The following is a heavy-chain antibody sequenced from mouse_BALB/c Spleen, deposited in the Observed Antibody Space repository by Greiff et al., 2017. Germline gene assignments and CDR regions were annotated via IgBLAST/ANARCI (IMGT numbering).Heavy chain of an antibody. CDR3: ARSDGYYYAMDY. Sequence: EVHLVESGGGLVQPGGSRKLSCAASGFTFSSFGMHWVRQAPEKGLEWVAYISSGSSTIYYADTVKGRFTITRDNPENTLFLQMTSLRSEDTAMYYCARSDGYYYAMDYWGQGTSVTVSS. D-gene: IGHD2-3*01. CDR1: GFTFSSFG. CDR2: ISSGSSTI. J-gene: IGHJ4*01. V-gene: IGHV5-17*02.